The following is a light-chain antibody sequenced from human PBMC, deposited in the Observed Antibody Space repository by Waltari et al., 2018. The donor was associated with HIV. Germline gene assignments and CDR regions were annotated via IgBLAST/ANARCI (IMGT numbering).Light chain of an antibody. CDR2: LNS. CDR3: QVWDPSRNHVV. CDR1: DVGSRG. J-gene: IGLJ2*01. V-gene: IGLV3-21*01. Sequence: SYSLTQPPSVSVAPGKAATMTCGGGDDVGSRGVHWYQQKPGQSPRLVIYLNSDRPSGIPERVSGSYSGSTATLTISRVEAGDEADYYCQVWDPSRNHVVFGGGTKLTVL.